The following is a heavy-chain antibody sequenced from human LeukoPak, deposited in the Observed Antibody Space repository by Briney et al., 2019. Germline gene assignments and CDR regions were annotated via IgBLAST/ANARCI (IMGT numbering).Heavy chain of an antibody. D-gene: IGHD1-7*01. Sequence: SETLSLTCAVSGGSISSSNWWSWVRQPPGKGLEWIGEIYHSGSTNYNPSLKSRVPISVDKSKNQFSLKLSSVTAADTAVYYCARGRGYNWNYVTPFDYWGQATLVTVSS. J-gene: IGHJ4*02. CDR2: IYHSGST. V-gene: IGHV4-4*02. CDR1: GGSISSSNW. CDR3: ARGRGYNWNYVTPFDY.